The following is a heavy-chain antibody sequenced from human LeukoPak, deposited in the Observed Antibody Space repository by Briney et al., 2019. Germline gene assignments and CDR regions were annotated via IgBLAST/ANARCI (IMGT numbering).Heavy chain of an antibody. J-gene: IGHJ6*03. CDR2: IYHSGST. Sequence: SETLSLTCTLSGRSLTRGGYYWSWIRQHPGEGLEWIGHIYHSGSTYYNPSFKSRVTISVDTSKNQFSLNLTSVSAADTAVYYCARVPMGASNYYYMDVWGKGTTVTVSS. D-gene: IGHD1-26*01. CDR3: ARVPMGASNYYYMDV. V-gene: IGHV4-31*03. CDR1: GRSLTRGGYY.